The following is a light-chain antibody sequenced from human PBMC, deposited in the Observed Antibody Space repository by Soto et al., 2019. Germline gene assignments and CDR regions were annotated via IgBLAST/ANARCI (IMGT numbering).Light chain of an antibody. Sequence: QSVLTQPASVSGSPGQSITISCTGTSSDVGAYNYVSWYQQHSGTAPKLIIYEVTNRPSGVSNRFSASKSGTTASRTIFGLQAEDEADYYCSSDTSSSSWVFGGGTKVTVL. CDR3: SSDTSSSSWV. CDR1: SSDVGAYNY. CDR2: EVT. J-gene: IGLJ3*02. V-gene: IGLV2-14*01.